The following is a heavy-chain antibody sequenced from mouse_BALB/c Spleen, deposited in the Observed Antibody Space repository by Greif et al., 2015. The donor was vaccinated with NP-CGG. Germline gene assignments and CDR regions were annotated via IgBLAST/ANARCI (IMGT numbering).Heavy chain of an antibody. CDR2: ISNLAYSI. CDR3: ARDYGSSYWYFDV. J-gene: IGHJ1*01. CDR1: GFTFSDYG. V-gene: IGHV5-15*02. D-gene: IGHD1-1*01. Sequence: EVQGVESGGGLVQPGGSRKLSCAASGFTFSDYGMAWVRQAPGKGPEWVAFISNLAYSIYYADTVTGRFTISRENAKNTLYLEMSSLRSEDTAMYYCARDYGSSYWYFDVWGAGTTVTVSS.